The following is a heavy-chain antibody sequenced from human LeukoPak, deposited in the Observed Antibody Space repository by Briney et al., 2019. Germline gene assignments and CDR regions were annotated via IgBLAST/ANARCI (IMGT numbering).Heavy chain of an antibody. D-gene: IGHD6-13*01. CDR3: ARRGRYSSSWPQYYYYYYMDV. V-gene: IGHV5-51*01. CDR2: IYPGDSDT. Sequence: GESLKISCKGSGYSFTSYWIGWVRQMPGKGLEWMGIIYPGDSDTRYSPSFQGQVTISADKSISTAYLQWSSLKASDTAMYYCARRGRYSSSWPQYYYYYYMDVWGKGTTVTISS. J-gene: IGHJ6*03. CDR1: GYSFTSYW.